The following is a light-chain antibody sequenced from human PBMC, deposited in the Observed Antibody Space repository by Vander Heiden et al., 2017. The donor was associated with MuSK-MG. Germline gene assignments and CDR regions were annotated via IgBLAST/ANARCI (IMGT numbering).Light chain of an antibody. J-gene: IGLJ3*02. Sequence: STELTQPPSVSVSTGQTASITCSGDKLGDKYAAWYQQEPGQSPVLVIYQDTYRPSGIPQRFSGSKSGDTATLTISGTQAVDEADYYCQAWDSTTVVFGGGTKLTVL. V-gene: IGLV3-1*01. CDR3: QAWDSTTVV. CDR1: KLGDKY. CDR2: QDT.